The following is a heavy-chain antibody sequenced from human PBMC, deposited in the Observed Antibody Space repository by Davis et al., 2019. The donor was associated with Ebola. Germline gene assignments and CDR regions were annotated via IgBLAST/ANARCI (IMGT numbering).Heavy chain of an antibody. D-gene: IGHD4-17*01. CDR2: ISSSGSTI. V-gene: IGHV3-11*01. CDR1: GFTFSDYY. J-gene: IGHJ6*02. Sequence: GESLKISCAASGFTFSDYYMSWIRQAPGKGLEWVSYISSSGSTIYYADSVKGRFTISRDNAKNSLYLQMNSLRAEDTAVYYCTTDLVYGDLLYYYYGMDVWGQGTTVTVSS. CDR3: TTDLVYGDLLYYYYGMDV.